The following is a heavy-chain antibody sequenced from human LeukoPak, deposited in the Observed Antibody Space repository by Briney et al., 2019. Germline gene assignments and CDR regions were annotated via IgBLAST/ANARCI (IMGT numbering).Heavy chain of an antibody. D-gene: IGHD1-26*01. J-gene: IGHJ4*02. Sequence: PGGSLRLSCAASGFTFSSYTMHWVRQAPGKGLEWVAVISYDGSNKYYADSVKGRFTISRDSSMITLYLQVNSLRAEDTAVYYCARGPQYSGRVDYWGQGTLVTVSS. V-gene: IGHV3-30-3*01. CDR1: GFTFSSYT. CDR2: ISYDGSNK. CDR3: ARGPQYSGRVDY.